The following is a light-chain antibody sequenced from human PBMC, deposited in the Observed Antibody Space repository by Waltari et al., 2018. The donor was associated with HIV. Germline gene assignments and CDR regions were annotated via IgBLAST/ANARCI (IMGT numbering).Light chain of an antibody. V-gene: IGKV3-15*01. CDR2: TAS. J-gene: IGKJ1*01. CDR1: QSVTSN. CDR3: QQYNNWPPT. Sequence: DIVMTQSPATLSVSPGERATLSCRASQSVTSNFAWYQQKPGQAPRLLIYTASTRATGIPARFSGSGSGTEFTLTISSLQSEDFAVYYCQQYNNWPPTFGQGTKVEIK.